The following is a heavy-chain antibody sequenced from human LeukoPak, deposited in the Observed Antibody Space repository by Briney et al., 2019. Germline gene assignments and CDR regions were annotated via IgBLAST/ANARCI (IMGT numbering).Heavy chain of an antibody. CDR1: GGSISSYS. J-gene: IGHJ2*01. V-gene: IGHV4-59*01. CDR3: ARDSGWSLGYFDL. Sequence: PSETLSLTCTVSGGSISSYSWNWIRQPPGKGLEWIGYIYYSGSTNYNPSLKSRVTISLDTSKNQFSLKLNSVTAADTAVYYCARDSGWSLGYFDLWGRGTLVTVSS. D-gene: IGHD6-19*01. CDR2: IYYSGST.